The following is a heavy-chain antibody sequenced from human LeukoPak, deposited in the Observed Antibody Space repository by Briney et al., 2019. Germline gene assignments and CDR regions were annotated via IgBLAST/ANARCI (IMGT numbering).Heavy chain of an antibody. V-gene: IGHV3-7*01. CDR2: IKQDGSEK. CDR1: GFTFSSYW. D-gene: IGHD6-19*01. CDR3: ASGAVAGTFGDWFDP. J-gene: IGHJ5*02. Sequence: GGSLRLSCAASGFTFSSYWMSWVRQAPGKGLEWEANIKQDGSEKYYVDSVKGRFTISRDNAKNSLYLQMNSLRAEDTAVYYCASGAVAGTFGDWFDPWGQGTLVTVSS.